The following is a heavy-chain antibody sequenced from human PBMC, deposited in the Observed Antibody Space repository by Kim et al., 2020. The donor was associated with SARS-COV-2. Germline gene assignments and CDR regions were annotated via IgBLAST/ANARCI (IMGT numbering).Heavy chain of an antibody. CDR1: GFTFSDYY. CDR2: ISSSSSYT. Sequence: GGSLRLSCAASGFTFSDYYMSWIRQAPGKGLEWVSYISSSSSYTNYADSVTGRFTISRDNAKNSLYLQMNSLRAEDTAVYYCARVGYDYVWGSYRDYYYYYGMDGWGQGTTVTVSS. D-gene: IGHD3-16*02. CDR3: ARVGYDYVWGSYRDYYYYYGMDG. J-gene: IGHJ6*02. V-gene: IGHV3-11*05.